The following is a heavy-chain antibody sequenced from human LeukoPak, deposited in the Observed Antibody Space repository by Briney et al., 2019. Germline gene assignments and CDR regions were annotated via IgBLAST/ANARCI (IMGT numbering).Heavy chain of an antibody. Sequence: GGSLRLSCVASGFSFSDHFMDWVRQAPGKGLEWVGRARDKPNGYTTEYAASVKGRFTISRDESRKSVYLQMSSLKTEDTAVYYCARVGGTVMRGIIVTRLDYWGQGTLVTVSS. J-gene: IGHJ4*02. CDR2: ARDKPNGYTT. CDR1: GFSFSDHF. CDR3: ARVGGTVMRGIIVTRLDY. V-gene: IGHV3-72*01. D-gene: IGHD3-10*01.